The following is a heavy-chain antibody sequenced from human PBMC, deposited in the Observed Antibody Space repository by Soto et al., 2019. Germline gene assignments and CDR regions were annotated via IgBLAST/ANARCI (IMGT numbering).Heavy chain of an antibody. CDR2: IKSKTDGGTT. D-gene: IGHD3-3*01. J-gene: IGHJ4*02. Sequence: GSLRLSCAASGFTFSNAWMSWVRQAPGKGLEWVGRIKSKTDGGTTDYAAPVKGRFTISRDDSKNTLYLQMNSLKTEDTAVYYCTTAYYDFWSGNYYFDYWGQGTLVTVSS. CDR3: TTAYYDFWSGNYYFDY. V-gene: IGHV3-15*01. CDR1: GFTFSNAW.